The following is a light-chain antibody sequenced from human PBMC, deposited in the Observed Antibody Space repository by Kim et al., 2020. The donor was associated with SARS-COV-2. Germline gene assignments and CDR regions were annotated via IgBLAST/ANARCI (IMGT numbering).Light chain of an antibody. CDR1: ALPEKQ. J-gene: IGLJ1*01. CDR2: KDS. Sequence: VSPGQTARITCSGDALPEKQTYWYQQKSGQAPLLLIYKDSERPSGIPGRFSGSSSGTTVTLAISGVQAEDDADYYCQSADGSGTYVFGTGTKVTVL. V-gene: IGLV3-25*03. CDR3: QSADGSGTYV.